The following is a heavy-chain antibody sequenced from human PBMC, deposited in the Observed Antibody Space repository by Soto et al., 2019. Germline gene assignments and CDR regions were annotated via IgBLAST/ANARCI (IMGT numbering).Heavy chain of an antibody. CDR1: GGSFSSSSYS. D-gene: IGHD6-19*01. CDR2: IYYSGTT. V-gene: IGHV4-39*01. Sequence: SETLSLTCAVSGGSFSSSSYSWDWIRQPPGKGLEWIGGIYYSGTTYYNPSLESRVTISVDKSKNQFSLNLSSVTAADTAVYYWARRRAVSGNFDYGGKGTLVTVSS. CDR3: ARRRAVSGNFDY. J-gene: IGHJ4*02.